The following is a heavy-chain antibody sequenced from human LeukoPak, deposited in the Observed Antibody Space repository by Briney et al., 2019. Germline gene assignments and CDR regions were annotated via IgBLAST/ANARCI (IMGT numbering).Heavy chain of an antibody. CDR1: GGSISNYY. D-gene: IGHD3-10*01. CDR2: IYSSGST. CDR3: ARHKRYYYGSGSYSTQSPFDY. Sequence: NPSETLSLTCTVSGGSISNYYWSWIRQPAGKGLEWIGRIYSSGSTNYNPSLKSRVTISVDTSKNQFSLKLSSVTAADTAVYYCARHKRYYYGSGSYSTQSPFDYWGQGTLVTVSS. V-gene: IGHV4-4*07. J-gene: IGHJ4*02.